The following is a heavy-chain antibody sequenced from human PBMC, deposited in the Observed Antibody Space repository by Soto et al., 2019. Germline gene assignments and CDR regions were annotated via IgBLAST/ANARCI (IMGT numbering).Heavy chain of an antibody. CDR3: ARDPEKYSGSDLGIDY. J-gene: IGHJ4*02. CDR1: GFTFSSYS. V-gene: IGHV3-48*01. CDR2: ISSSSSTI. D-gene: IGHD5-12*01. Sequence: PGGSLRLSCAASGFTFSSYSMNWVRQAPGKGLEWVSYISSSSSTIYYADSVKGRFTISRDNAKNSLYLQMNSLRAEDTAVYYCARDPEKYSGSDLGIDYWGQGTLVTVSS.